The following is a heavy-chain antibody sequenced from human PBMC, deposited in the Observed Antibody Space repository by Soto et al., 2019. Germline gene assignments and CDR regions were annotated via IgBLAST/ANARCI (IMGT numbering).Heavy chain of an antibody. J-gene: IGHJ5*02. CDR3: ARDLGSNINWFDP. CDR1: GFTFSSYS. D-gene: IGHD4-4*01. Sequence: GGSLRLSCAASGFTFSSYSMNWVRQAPGKGLEWVSSISSSSGYIYYADSVKGRFTISRDNAKNSLYLQMNSLRAEDTAVYYCARDLGSNINWFDPWGEGTLVTVSS. CDR2: ISSSSGYI. V-gene: IGHV3-21*01.